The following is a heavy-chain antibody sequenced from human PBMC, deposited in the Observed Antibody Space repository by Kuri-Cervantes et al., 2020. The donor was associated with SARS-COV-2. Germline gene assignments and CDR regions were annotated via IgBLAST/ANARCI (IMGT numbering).Heavy chain of an antibody. Sequence: SETLSLTCTVSGGSISSYYWSWIRQPPGKGPEWIGSIFHSGTTYYSPSLRSRVYISLDTSKNQFFLNVTSVTAADTAVYYCSRSRVPAAAALWGQGTMVTVSS. J-gene: IGHJ3*01. V-gene: IGHV4-59*04. CDR2: IFHSGTT. CDR3: SRSRVPAAAAL. CDR1: GGSISSYY. D-gene: IGHD2-2*01.